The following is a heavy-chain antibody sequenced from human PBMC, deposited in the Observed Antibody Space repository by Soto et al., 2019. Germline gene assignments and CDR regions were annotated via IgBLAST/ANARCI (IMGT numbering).Heavy chain of an antibody. CDR3: AAEGVVLPAAINGMGV. CDR2: IVVGSGNT. Sequence: GASVKVSCKASGFTFTSSAVQWVRQARGQRREGIGWIVVGSGNTNYAQQFQERVTITRVMSTSTAYMELRSLRSEDTAVYSCAAEGVVLPAAINGMGVWGQGTTGTVSS. J-gene: IGHJ6*02. D-gene: IGHD2-2*02. V-gene: IGHV1-58*01. CDR1: GFTFTSSA.